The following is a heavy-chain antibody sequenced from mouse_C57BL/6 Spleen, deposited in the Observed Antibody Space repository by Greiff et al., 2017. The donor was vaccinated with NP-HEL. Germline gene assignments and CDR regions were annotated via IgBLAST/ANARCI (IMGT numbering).Heavy chain of an antibody. V-gene: IGHV1-69*01. J-gene: IGHJ1*03. CDR2: IDPSDSYT. D-gene: IGHD2-2*01. CDR3: ARSRLRRERYFDV. CDR1: GYTFTSYW. Sequence: QVQLQQPGAELVMPGASVKLSCKASGYTFTSYWMHWVKQRPGQGLEWIGEIDPSDSYTNYNQKFKGKSTLTVDKSSSTAYMQLSSLTSEDSAVYYCARSRLRRERYFDVWGTGTTVTVSS.